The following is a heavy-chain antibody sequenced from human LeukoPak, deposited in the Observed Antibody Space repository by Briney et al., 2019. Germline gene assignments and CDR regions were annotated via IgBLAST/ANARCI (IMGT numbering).Heavy chain of an antibody. Sequence: GGSLRLSCAASGFTFNYYAMHWVRQATGKGMGWVAVISYDGTNKYYADSVKGRFTISRDNSKNTLYLQMNSLRPEDTAVYYCARGAAEAGTFDSWGQGTLVTLS. CDR2: ISYDGTNK. J-gene: IGHJ4*02. CDR3: ARGAAEAGTFDS. CDR1: GFTFNYYA. V-gene: IGHV3-30*04. D-gene: IGHD1-1*01.